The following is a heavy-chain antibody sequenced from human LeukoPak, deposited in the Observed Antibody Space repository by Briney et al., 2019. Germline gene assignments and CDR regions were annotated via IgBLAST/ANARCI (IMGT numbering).Heavy chain of an antibody. J-gene: IGHJ5*02. D-gene: IGHD6-19*01. V-gene: IGHV1-69*13. CDR2: IIPIFGTA. CDR1: GGTFRSYA. Sequence: SVKVSCKASGGTFRSYAISWVRQAPGQGLEWMGGIIPIFGTANYAQKFQGRVTITADESTSTAYMELSSLRSEDTAVYYCARTLIAVAGYNWFDPWGQGTLVTVSS. CDR3: ARTLIAVAGYNWFDP.